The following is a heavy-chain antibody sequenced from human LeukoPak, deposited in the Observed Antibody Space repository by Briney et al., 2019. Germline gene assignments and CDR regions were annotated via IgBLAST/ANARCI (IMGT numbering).Heavy chain of an antibody. J-gene: IGHJ4*02. CDR3: AGRGDGNLYYFDH. Sequence: GGSLRLSCAAPGFTFSSYWMSWVRQALGKGLEWVANIKQDGGEKYYVDSVKGRFTISRDNAKNSLYLQMNSLRPEDTAVYYCAGRGDGNLYYFDHWGQGTLVTASS. CDR2: IKQDGGEK. V-gene: IGHV3-7*04. CDR1: GFTFSSYW. D-gene: IGHD5-24*01.